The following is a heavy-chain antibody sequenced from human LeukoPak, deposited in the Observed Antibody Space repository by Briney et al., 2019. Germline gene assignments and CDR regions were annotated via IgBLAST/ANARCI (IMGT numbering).Heavy chain of an antibody. V-gene: IGHV3-30*02. CDR1: GFTFSSYG. Sequence: GGSLRLSCAASGFTFSSYGMHWVRQAPGKGLEWVAFIRYDGSNKYYADSVKGRFTISRDNSKNTLYLQMNSLRAEDTALYYCAKINRGEVAGHMDYWGQGTLVTVSS. J-gene: IGHJ4*02. CDR2: IRYDGSNK. D-gene: IGHD6-19*01. CDR3: AKINRGEVAGHMDY.